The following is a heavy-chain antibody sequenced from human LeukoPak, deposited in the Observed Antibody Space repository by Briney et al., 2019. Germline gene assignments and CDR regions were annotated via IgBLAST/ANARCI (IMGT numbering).Heavy chain of an antibody. V-gene: IGHV3-21*01. CDR2: ISSSSSYI. J-gene: IGHJ4*02. CDR3: ASTVGSYSVEPFVGY. Sequence: GGSLRLSCAASGFTFSRYSMNWVRQAPGKGLEWVSSISSSSSYIYYADSVKGRFTISRDNAKNSLYLQMNSLRAEDTAVYYCASTVGSYSVEPFVGYWGQGTLVTVSS. D-gene: IGHD1-26*01. CDR1: GFTFSRYS.